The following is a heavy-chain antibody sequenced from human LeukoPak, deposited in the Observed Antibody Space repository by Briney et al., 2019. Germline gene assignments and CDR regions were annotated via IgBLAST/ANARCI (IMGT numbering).Heavy chain of an antibody. CDR2: ISYDGANQ. Sequence: GRSLRLSCAASGFPFSRYAFHWVRQAPGKVLEWVAVISYDGANQYYADSVKGRFTISKDNSKDTLYLQLNSLRSEDTAVYYCARDPLKRAFDIWGQGTMVTVSS. CDR1: GFPFSRYA. V-gene: IGHV3-30*04. CDR3: ARDPLKRAFDI. J-gene: IGHJ3*02.